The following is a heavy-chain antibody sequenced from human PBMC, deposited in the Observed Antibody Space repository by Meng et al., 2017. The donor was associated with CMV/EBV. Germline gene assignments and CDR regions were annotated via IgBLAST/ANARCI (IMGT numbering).Heavy chain of an antibody. CDR2: ITGSGGST. J-gene: IGHJ4*02. Sequence: GESLKISCAASGFTFSSYDMSWVRQAPGKGLEWVSAITGSGGSTYYADSVKGRFTISRDNSKDTLYMQLNNLRAEDTAVYHCAKAFSSSWYREYYDYWGQGTLVT. CDR1: GFTFSSYD. D-gene: IGHD6-13*01. V-gene: IGHV3-23*01. CDR3: AKAFSSSWYREYYDY.